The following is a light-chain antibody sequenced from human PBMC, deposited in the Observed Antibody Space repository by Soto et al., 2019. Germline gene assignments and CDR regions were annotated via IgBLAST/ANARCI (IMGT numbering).Light chain of an antibody. CDR1: QSVLYSSNNKNY. Sequence: DIVMTPSPDSLAVSLGERATINCKSSQSVLYSSNNKNYLAWYQQKPGQPPKLLIYGASTRESGVPDRFSGSGSGTDFTLTISSLQAGDVAVYFWQQYYGTLPTFGQGTKVEI. J-gene: IGKJ1*01. V-gene: IGKV4-1*01. CDR3: QQYYGTLPT. CDR2: GAS.